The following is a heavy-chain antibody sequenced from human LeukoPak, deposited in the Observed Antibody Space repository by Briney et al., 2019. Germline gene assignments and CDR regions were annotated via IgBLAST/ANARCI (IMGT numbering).Heavy chain of an antibody. CDR2: IYYSGST. CDR3: ARWAVTGNWYFDL. Sequence: SETLSLTCTVSGGSISSGGYYWSWIRQHPGKGLEWIGYIYYSGSTYYNPSLKSRVTISVDTSKNQFSLKLSSVTAADTAVYYCARWAVTGNWYFDLWGRGTLVTVSS. D-gene: IGHD4-17*01. J-gene: IGHJ2*01. CDR1: GGSISSGGYY. V-gene: IGHV4-31*03.